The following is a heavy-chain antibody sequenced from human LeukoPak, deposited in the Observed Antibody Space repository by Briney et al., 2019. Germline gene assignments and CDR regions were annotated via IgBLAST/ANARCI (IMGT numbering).Heavy chain of an antibody. Sequence: SETLSLTCTVSGGSISSGGYYWSWIRQHPGKGLEWIGYIYYSGSTYYNPSLKSRVTMSVDTSKNQFSLKLSSVTAADTAVYYCAREINPSAQQLVSWGQGTLVTVSS. J-gene: IGHJ5*02. V-gene: IGHV4-31*03. CDR1: GGSISSGGYY. D-gene: IGHD6-13*01. CDR2: IYYSGST. CDR3: AREINPSAQQLVS.